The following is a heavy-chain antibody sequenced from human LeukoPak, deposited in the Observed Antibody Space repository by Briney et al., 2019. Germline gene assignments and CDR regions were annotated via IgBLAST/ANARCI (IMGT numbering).Heavy chain of an antibody. CDR1: GFTFSSYS. CDR2: ISSSSSYI. CDR3: ARDGGATVVIDYFDY. Sequence: GGSLRLSCAASGFTFSSYSMNWVRQAPGKGLEWVSSISSSSSYICYADSVKGRFTISRDNAKNSLYLQMNSLRAEDTAVYYCARDGGATVVIDYFDYWGQGTLVTVSS. D-gene: IGHD4-23*01. V-gene: IGHV3-21*01. J-gene: IGHJ4*02.